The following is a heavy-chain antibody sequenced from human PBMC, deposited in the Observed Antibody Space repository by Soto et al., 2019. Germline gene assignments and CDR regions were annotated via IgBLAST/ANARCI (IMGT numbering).Heavy chain of an antibody. CDR3: ASHYYYDSSGYYGDDY. CDR1: GGSISSGDYY. Sequence: SETLSLTCTVSGGSISSGDYYWSWIRQPPGKGLEWIGYIYYSGSTYYNPSLKSRVTISVDTSKNQFSLKLSSVTAADTAVYYCASHYYYDSSGYYGDDYWGQGTLVTVSS. CDR2: IYYSGST. V-gene: IGHV4-30-4*01. D-gene: IGHD3-22*01. J-gene: IGHJ4*02.